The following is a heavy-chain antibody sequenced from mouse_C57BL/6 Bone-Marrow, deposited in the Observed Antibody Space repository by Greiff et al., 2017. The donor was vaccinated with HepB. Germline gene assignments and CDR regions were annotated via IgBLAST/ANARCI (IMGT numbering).Heavy chain of an antibody. CDR1: GFNIKDYY. V-gene: IGHV14-2*01. D-gene: IGHD1-1*01. J-gene: IGHJ1*03. Sequence: EVQRVESGAELVKPGASVKLSCTASGFNIKDYYMHWVKQRTEQGLEWIGRIDPEDGETKYASKFQGKATITADTSSNTAYLQLSSLTSEDTAVYYCALTTVVARYWYFDVWGTGTTVTVSS. CDR2: IDPEDGET. CDR3: ALTTVVARYWYFDV.